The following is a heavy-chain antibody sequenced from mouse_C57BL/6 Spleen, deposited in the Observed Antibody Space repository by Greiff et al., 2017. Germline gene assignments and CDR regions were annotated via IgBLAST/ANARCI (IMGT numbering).Heavy chain of an antibody. CDR2: IFPGSGST. CDR3: ARRGIYDGYFFAY. V-gene: IGHV1-9*01. J-gene: IGHJ3*01. Sequence: QVQLKESGAELMKPGASVTLSCTATGYTFTGYWIEWVQQRPGHGLEWIGAIFPGSGSTNYNEQLKGKATFTAATSSNTAYMQLSSLTTEDSAIYYCARRGIYDGYFFAYWGQGTLVTVSA. CDR1: GYTFTGYW. D-gene: IGHD2-3*01.